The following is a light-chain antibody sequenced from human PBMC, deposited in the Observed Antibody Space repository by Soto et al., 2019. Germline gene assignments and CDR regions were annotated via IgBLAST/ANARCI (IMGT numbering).Light chain of an antibody. J-gene: IGKJ4*01. CDR3: QQYGSSPPLT. CDR2: GAS. Sequence: EFVLTQSPGTLSLSPGERATLSCRASQSVGSNSLAWYQQKPGQAPRILIYGASTRAAGIPDRFSGSGYGTAFTLTISRLEPEDFAVYYCQQYGSSPPLTFGGGTKVEIK. CDR1: QSVGSNS. V-gene: IGKV3-20*01.